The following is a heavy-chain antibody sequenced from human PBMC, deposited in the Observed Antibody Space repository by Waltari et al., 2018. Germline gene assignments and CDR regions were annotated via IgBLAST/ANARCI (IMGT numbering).Heavy chain of an antibody. CDR1: GGSFSGYY. CDR3: ARGRRVPGTYYYYMDV. V-gene: IGHV4-34*01. CDR2: INHSGST. J-gene: IGHJ6*03. Sequence: QVQLQQWGAGLLKPSETLSLTCAVYGGSFSGYYWSWIRQPPGKGLEWIWEINHSGSTNYNPSLKSRVTISVDTSKNQFSLKLSSVTAADTAVYYCARGRRVPGTYYYYMDVWGQGTLVTVSS.